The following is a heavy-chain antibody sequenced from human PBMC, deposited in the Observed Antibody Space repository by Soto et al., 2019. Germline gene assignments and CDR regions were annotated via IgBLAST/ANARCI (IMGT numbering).Heavy chain of an antibody. V-gene: IGHV3-23*01. CDR3: AKIAAPPRLYYYYYYGMDV. CDR1: GFTFSSYA. J-gene: IGHJ6*02. Sequence: QPGGSLRLSCAASGFTFSSYAMSWVRQAPGKGLEWVSAISGSGGSTYYADSVKGRFTISRDNSKNTLYLQMNSLRAEDTAVYYCAKIAAPPRLYYYYYYGMDVWGQGTTVTVSS. CDR2: ISGSGGST. D-gene: IGHD6-6*01.